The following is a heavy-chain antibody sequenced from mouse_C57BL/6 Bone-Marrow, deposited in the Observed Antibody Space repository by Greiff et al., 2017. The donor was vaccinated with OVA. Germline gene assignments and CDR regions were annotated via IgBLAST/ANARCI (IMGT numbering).Heavy chain of an antibody. J-gene: IGHJ2*01. D-gene: IGHD3-1*01. CDR3: ARSRGPLGNYFDY. Sequence: QVQLQQSGAELARPGASVKLSCKASGYTFTSYGISWVKQRTGQGLEWIGEIYPRSGNTYYNEKFKGKATLTADKSSSTAYMELRSLTSEDFAVYFCARSRGPLGNYFDYWGQGTTLTVSS. V-gene: IGHV1-81*01. CDR1: GYTFTSYG. CDR2: IYPRSGNT.